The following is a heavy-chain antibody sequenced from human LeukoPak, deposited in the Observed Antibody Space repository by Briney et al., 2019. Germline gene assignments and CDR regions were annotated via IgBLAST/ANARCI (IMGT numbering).Heavy chain of an antibody. CDR2: IYPGDSDS. Sequence: GESLKISCKGSGYSFTSYWIGWVRQMPGKGLEWMGIIYPGDSDSRYSPSFQGQVTISADKSISTAYLQWSSLKASDTAMYYCARHVPSGQQLVRVIDYWGQGTLVTVSS. D-gene: IGHD6-13*01. CDR3: ARHVPSGQQLVRVIDY. V-gene: IGHV5-51*01. CDR1: GYSFTSYW. J-gene: IGHJ4*02.